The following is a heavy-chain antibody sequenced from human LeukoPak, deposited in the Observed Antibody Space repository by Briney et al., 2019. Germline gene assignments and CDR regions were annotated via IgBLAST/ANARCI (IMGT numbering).Heavy chain of an antibody. Sequence: PGGSLRLSCAASGFTFSTYAMTWVRQAPGKGLEWVSTFTYSGVNTYYADSVRGRFTISRDNSKNTLYLQLNSLRAEDTALYYCAKGPHSSGWHYYDYWGQGTLVTVSS. CDR3: AKGPHSSGWHYYDY. J-gene: IGHJ4*02. CDR1: GFTFSTYA. D-gene: IGHD6-19*01. CDR2: FTYSGVNT. V-gene: IGHV3-23*01.